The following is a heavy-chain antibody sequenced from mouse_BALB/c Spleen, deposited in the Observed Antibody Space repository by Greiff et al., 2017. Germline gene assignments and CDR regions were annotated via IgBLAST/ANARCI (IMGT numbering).Heavy chain of an antibody. J-gene: IGHJ4*01. Sequence: EAQLQQSGAELVKPGASVQLSCTASGFHFKDSFMHWVKQRPEQDLEWIGRIYPANGNTKYDPKFQGKATITADTSSNTAYLQLSSLTSEDTAVYYCARMGYGEEGYAMDEWGEG. V-gene: IGHV14-3*02. CDR1: GFHFKDSF. CDR3: ARMGYGEEGYAMDE. D-gene: IGHD2-13*01. CDR2: IYPANGNT.